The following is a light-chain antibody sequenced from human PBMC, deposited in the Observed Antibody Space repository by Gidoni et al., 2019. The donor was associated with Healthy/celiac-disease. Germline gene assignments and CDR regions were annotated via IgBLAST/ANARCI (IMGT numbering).Light chain of an antibody. CDR2: GAS. Sequence: EIVLTQSPGTLSLSPGERATLSCRASQSVSSSYLAWYQQKPGQAPRLLIYGASSRATGSPDRFSGSGSGTDFTLTISRLEPEDFAVYYCQQYGSSLMYTFGQXTKLEIK. J-gene: IGKJ2*01. CDR1: QSVSSSY. V-gene: IGKV3-20*01. CDR3: QQYGSSLMYT.